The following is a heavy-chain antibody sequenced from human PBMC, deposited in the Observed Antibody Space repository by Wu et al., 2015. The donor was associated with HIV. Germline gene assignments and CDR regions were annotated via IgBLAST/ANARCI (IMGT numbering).Heavy chain of an antibody. D-gene: IGHD1-20*01. J-gene: IGHJ4*02. V-gene: IGHV1-69*18. CDR2: IIPIFGTA. CDR3: AREVPQVRAITKGTFDY. Sequence: QVQLVQSGAEMKKPGASLNISCKASGYAFTTYYIHWVRQAPGQGLEWMGRIIPIFGTANYAQKFQGRVTITADESTSTAYMELSSLRSEDTAVYYCAREVPQVRAITKGTFDYWGQGTLVTVSS. CDR1: GYAFTTYY.